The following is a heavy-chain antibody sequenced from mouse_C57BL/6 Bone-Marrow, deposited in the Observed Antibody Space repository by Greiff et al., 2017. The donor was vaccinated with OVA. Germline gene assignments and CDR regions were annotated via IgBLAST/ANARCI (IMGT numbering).Heavy chain of an antibody. D-gene: IGHD2-5*01. CDR2: INPSSGYT. J-gene: IGHJ2*01. Sequence: VQLQQSGAELAKPGASVKLSCKASGYTFTSYWMHWVKQRPGQGLEWIGYINPSSGYTKYNQKFKYTATLTADKSSSTAYMQLSSLTYEDSAVYYCARDYSILDYWGQGTTLTVSS. CDR3: ARDYSILDY. V-gene: IGHV1-7*01. CDR1: GYTFTSYW.